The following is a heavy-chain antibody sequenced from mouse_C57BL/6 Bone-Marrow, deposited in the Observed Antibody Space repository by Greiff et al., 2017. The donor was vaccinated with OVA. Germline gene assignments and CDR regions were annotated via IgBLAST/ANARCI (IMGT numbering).Heavy chain of an antibody. CDR2: IHPNSGST. CDR1: GYTFTSYW. CDR3: ARRGYYYGSSYWYFDV. J-gene: IGHJ1*03. V-gene: IGHV1-64*01. Sequence: QVQLQQPGAELVKPGASVKLSCKASGYTFTSYWMHWVKQRPGQGLEWIGMIHPNSGSTNYNEKFKSKATLTADKSSSTAYMQLSSLTSEDSAVYYCARRGYYYGSSYWYFDVWGTGTTVTVSS. D-gene: IGHD1-1*01.